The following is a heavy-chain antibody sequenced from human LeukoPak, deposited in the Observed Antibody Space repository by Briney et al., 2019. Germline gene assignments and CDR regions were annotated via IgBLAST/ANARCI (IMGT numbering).Heavy chain of an antibody. D-gene: IGHD3-22*01. CDR3: ARDAALYYDNSGYLFDY. Sequence: ASVKVSCKASGYTFTSYGISWERQAPGQGLEWMGWISTYNGSTNYAQKLQGRVTMTTDTSTNTAYMELRSLSSDDTAVYYCARDAALYYDNSGYLFDYWGQGTLVTVSS. CDR2: ISTYNGST. CDR1: GYTFTSYG. J-gene: IGHJ4*02. V-gene: IGHV1-18*01.